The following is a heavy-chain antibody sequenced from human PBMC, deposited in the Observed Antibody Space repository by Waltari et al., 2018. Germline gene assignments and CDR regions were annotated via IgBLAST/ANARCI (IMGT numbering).Heavy chain of an antibody. CDR2: IYNSGST. CDR3: ARRRYYDSSGYWYYFDY. J-gene: IGHJ4*02. V-gene: IGHV4-59*08. CDR1: GGSISTYY. D-gene: IGHD3-22*01. Sequence: QVQLQESGPGLVKPSETLSLTCTVSGGSISTYYWNWIRQPPGKGLEWIGYIYNSGSTNYNPSLKSRVTISVDTSKNQFSLKLSSVTAADTAVYYCARRRYYDSSGYWYYFDYWGQETLVTVSS.